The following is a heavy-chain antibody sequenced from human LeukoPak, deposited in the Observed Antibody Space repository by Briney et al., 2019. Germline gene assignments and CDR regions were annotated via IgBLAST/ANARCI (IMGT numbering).Heavy chain of an antibody. V-gene: IGHV1-18*01. D-gene: IGHD3-22*01. J-gene: IGHJ5*02. CDR3: ARDYYDSHLS. CDR2: ISAYNGNT. CDR1: GGTFSSYA. Sequence: ASVKVSCKASGGTFSSYAISWVRQAPGQGLEWMGWISAYNGNTNYAQKLQGRVTMTTDTSTSTAYMELRSLRSDDTAVYYCARDYYDSHLSWGQGTLVTVSS.